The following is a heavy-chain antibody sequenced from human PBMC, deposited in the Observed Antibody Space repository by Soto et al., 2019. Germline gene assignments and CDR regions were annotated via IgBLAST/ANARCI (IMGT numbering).Heavy chain of an antibody. CDR1: GFIFSNYG. Sequence: QEQLVESGGGAVQPGRSLRLSCAASGFIFSNYGMHWVRQAPGKGLEWVAVIWYDGSNKYYADAVKGRFTISRDNSKNKLYLQMISLRAVDTAVYYCATDGYSGSGSGFDPWGQGTLVTVSS. D-gene: IGHD3-10*01. J-gene: IGHJ5*02. V-gene: IGHV3-33*01. CDR2: IWYDGSNK. CDR3: ATDGYSGSGSGFDP.